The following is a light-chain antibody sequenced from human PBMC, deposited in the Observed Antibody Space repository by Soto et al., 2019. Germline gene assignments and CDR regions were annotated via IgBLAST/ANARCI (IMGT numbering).Light chain of an antibody. CDR1: QSVSNN. J-gene: IGKJ4*01. CDR2: GAS. Sequence: EIGLTQSPATLSVSPGERAALSCRASQSVSNNLAWYQQKPGQPPRLLIFGASTRATGIPARFSGSWSEAEFALTISILQSEDFAVYYCQQYSVWPLTFGGGTKVEIK. V-gene: IGKV3D-15*01. CDR3: QQYSVWPLT.